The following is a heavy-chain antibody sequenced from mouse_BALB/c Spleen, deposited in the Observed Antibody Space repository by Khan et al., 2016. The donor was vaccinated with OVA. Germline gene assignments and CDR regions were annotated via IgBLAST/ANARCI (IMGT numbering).Heavy chain of an antibody. CDR2: IWGGGGT. CDR1: GFSLSRYN. V-gene: IGHV2-6-4*01. J-gene: IGHJ4*01. CDR3: ARAYYRYDGYYAMDY. D-gene: IGHD2-14*01. Sequence: QVQLKESGPGLVAPSQSLSITCTVSGFSLSRYNIHWVRQPPGKGLEWLGMIWGGGGTDYNSTLKSRLSISKDNSKSQIIVKMNSLQTDDSAMYYCARAYYRYDGYYAMDYWGQGTSVTVSS.